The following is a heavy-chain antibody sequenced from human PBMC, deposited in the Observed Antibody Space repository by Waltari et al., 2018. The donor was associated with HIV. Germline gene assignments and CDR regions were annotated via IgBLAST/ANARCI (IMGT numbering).Heavy chain of an antibody. V-gene: IGHV4-59*13. J-gene: IGHJ4*02. D-gene: IGHD5-12*01. CDR2: IYYSGNT. CDR3: ARAGYGYTLDY. Sequence: QVQLQESGPGLVKPSETLSLTCTVSGGSISSYYWSWIRQPPGKGLEWIGYIYYSGNTNYNPSLTSGATISVDASENQLSLNLSSVTAADTAVYYCARAGYGYTLDYWGQGTLVTVSS. CDR1: GGSISSYY.